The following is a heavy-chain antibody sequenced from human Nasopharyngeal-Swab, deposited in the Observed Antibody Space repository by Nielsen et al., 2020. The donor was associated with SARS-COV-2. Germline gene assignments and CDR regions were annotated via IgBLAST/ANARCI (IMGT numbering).Heavy chain of an antibody. V-gene: IGHV3-64D*06. CDR3: VKDLRGKYAFDM. CDR1: GFTFSIHA. CDR2: INDYEDRL. Sequence: GESLKISCSASGFTFSIHAMHWVRQAPGKGLEYVSTINDYEDRLYYADSVKGRFTISRDNSRNTLYLQMSSLRPDDTAVYWCVKDLRGKYAFDMWGQGTMVTVSS. J-gene: IGHJ3*02. D-gene: IGHD3-16*01.